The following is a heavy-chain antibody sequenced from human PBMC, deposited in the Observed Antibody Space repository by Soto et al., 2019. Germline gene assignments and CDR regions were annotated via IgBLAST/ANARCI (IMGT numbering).Heavy chain of an antibody. CDR1: GYTFTSYG. V-gene: IGHV1-18*01. J-gene: IGHJ6*03. D-gene: IGHD2-2*01. CDR2: ISAYNGNT. Sequence: ASVKVSCKASGYTFTSYGISWVRQAPGQGLEWMGWISAYNGNTNYAQKLQGRVTMTTDTSTSTAYMELRSLRSDDTAMYYCARVVSAAHYYYYYYMDVWGKGTTVTVSS. CDR3: ARVVSAAHYYYYYYMDV.